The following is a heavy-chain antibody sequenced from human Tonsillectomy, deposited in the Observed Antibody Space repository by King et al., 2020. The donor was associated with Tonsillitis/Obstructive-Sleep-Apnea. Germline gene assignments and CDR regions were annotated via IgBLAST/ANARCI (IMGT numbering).Heavy chain of an antibody. Sequence: QLVQSGAEVKKPGSSVKVSCKASGGTFSSYAISWVRQAPGQGLEWMGRIIPILGIANYAQKFQGRVTITADKSTSTAYMELSSLRSEDTAVYYCASGTVEAIVVVPAAIYYMDVWGKGTTVTVSS. CDR3: ASGTVEAIVVVPAAIYYMDV. CDR2: IIPILGIA. CDR1: GGTFSSYA. D-gene: IGHD2-2*02. V-gene: IGHV1-69*04. J-gene: IGHJ6*03.